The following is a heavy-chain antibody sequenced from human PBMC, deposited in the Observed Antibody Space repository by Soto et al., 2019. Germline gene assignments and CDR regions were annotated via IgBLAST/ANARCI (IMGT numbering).Heavy chain of an antibody. J-gene: IGHJ4*02. CDR3: ARGDGYSFAFDD. CDR2: SYYSGTS. V-gene: IGHV4-59*01. Sequence: QVQLQESGPGLVKPSETRSRTCTVSGGSISDMYWSWIRQSPGKGLEWIGYSYYSGTSGYNPDLKSRVTISADMSKNQFSLRLNSVTAADTAVYFCARGDGYSFAFDDWGQGTLVTVSS. D-gene: IGHD5-18*01. CDR1: GGSISDMY.